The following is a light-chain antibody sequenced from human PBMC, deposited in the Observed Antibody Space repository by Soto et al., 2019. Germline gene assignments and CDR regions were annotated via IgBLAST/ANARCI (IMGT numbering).Light chain of an antibody. CDR2: GAF. Sequence: EIVMTQSPATLSVSPGERVSLSCRASQSVSSNLAWYQQKPGQAPRLLIYGAFTRATGIPARFSGSGSGTDFTLTISSLEPEDFAVYYCQQTSNWPPEITFGQGTRLEIK. CDR3: QQTSNWPPEIT. J-gene: IGKJ5*01. V-gene: IGKV3-15*01. CDR1: QSVSSN.